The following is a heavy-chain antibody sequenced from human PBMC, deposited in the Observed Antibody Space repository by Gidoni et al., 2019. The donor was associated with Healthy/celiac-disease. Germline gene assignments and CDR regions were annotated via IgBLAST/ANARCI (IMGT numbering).Heavy chain of an antibody. CDR1: GFTFSSYS. D-gene: IGHD5-12*01. J-gene: IGHJ4*02. CDR2: ISSSSSYI. CDR3: ARAGYSGYDFDY. V-gene: IGHV3-21*01. Sequence: EVQLVESGGGLVKPGGSLRLSCAASGFTFSSYSMNWVRQAPGKGLEWVSSISSSSSYIYYADSVKGRFTISRDNAKNSLYLQMNSLRAEDTAVYYCARAGYSGYDFDYWGQGTLVTVSS.